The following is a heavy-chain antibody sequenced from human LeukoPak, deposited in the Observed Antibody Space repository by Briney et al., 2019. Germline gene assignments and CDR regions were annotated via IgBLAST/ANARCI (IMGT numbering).Heavy chain of an antibody. CDR1: GYTFTRYY. CDR3: ASPNSYGLYYFDY. CDR2: INPSGGYT. Sequence: EASVKVSCKPSGYTFTRYYMHWVRQAPGQGLEWMGIINPSGGYTTYAQKFQGRVTMTRDTSTSTVYMELGSLRSEDTAVYYCASPNSYGLYYFDYWGQGTLVTVSP. D-gene: IGHD5-18*01. J-gene: IGHJ4*02. V-gene: IGHV1-46*01.